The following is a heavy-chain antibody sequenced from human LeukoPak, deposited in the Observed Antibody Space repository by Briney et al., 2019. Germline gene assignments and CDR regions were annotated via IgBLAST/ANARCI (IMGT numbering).Heavy chain of an antibody. CDR3: ARRTAVAGSDY. CDR1: GFTFSSHA. CDR2: ISIDGTNK. Sequence: GGSLRLSCAAPGFTFSSHAMHWVRQAPGRGLEWVAVISIDGTNKYYADSVKGRFTISRDNSKNTLYLYTNSLRVDDTGVYYCARRTAVAGSDYWGQGTLVTVSS. J-gene: IGHJ4*02. D-gene: IGHD6-13*01. V-gene: IGHV3-30-3*01.